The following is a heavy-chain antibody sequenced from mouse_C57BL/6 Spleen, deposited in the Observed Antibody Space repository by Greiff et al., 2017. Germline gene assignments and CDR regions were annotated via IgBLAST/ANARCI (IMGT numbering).Heavy chain of an antibody. V-gene: IGHV1-15*01. Sequence: QVTLKESGAELVRPGASVTLSCKASGYSFTDYEMHWVKQTPVHGLEWIGAIDPETGGTAYNQKFKGKDSLTADNSSRTAYIELRSLTSEDSAVYYCGRCDSSGKDAMDYWGQGTSVTVSS. CDR1: GYSFTDYE. CDR2: IDPETGGT. CDR3: GRCDSSGKDAMDY. D-gene: IGHD3-2*02. J-gene: IGHJ4*01.